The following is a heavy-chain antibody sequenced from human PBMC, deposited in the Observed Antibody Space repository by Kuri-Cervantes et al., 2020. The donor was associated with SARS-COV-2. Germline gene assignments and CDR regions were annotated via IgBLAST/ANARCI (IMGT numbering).Heavy chain of an antibody. CDR2: IYASGNT. V-gene: IGHV4-61*09. Sequence: SETLSLTCTVSGDSIGSGSNYWSWNRQPAGKGLEWIGHIYASGNTNYNSSLKSRVTISVDTSKNLFSLKLRSVTAADTAVYHCARVDSSSWLFDYWGQGTLVTVSS. D-gene: IGHD6-13*01. CDR1: GDSIGSGSNY. J-gene: IGHJ4*02. CDR3: ARVDSSSWLFDY.